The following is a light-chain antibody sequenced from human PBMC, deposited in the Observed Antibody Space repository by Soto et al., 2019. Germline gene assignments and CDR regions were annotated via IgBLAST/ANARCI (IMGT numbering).Light chain of an antibody. CDR3: LLSYTRARHVV. Sequence: QTVVIQEPSLTVSPGGTVTLTCGSSTGAVTSGHYPYWFQQKPGQAPRTLIYDTTKKHSWTPARFSGSLLGGKAALTLTGAQPEDEAEYYCLLSYTRARHVVFGGGTKLTVL. CDR2: DTT. CDR1: TGAVTSGHY. V-gene: IGLV7-46*01. J-gene: IGLJ2*01.